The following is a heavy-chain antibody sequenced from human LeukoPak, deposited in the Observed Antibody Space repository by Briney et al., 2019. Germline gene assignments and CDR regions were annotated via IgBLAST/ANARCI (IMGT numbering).Heavy chain of an antibody. J-gene: IGHJ4*02. Sequence: GGSLRLSCAASGFTFDDYAMHWVRQRPGKGLEWVSGISWNSGTTGQADSVKGRFTISRDNAKNSLYLQMNSLRAEDTAVYYCASDPLIAVAGTDYWGQGTLVTVSS. CDR1: GFTFDDYA. CDR2: ISWNSGTT. D-gene: IGHD6-19*01. V-gene: IGHV3-9*01. CDR3: ASDPLIAVAGTDY.